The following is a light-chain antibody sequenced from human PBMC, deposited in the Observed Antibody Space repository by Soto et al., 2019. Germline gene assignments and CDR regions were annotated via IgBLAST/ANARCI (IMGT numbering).Light chain of an antibody. J-gene: IGLJ2*01. V-gene: IGLV1-44*01. Sequence: QSVLTQPPSASGTPGQRVTISCSGSSSNIGSNTVNWYQQLPGTAPKLLIYSNNQRPSGVPDRFSGSKSGTSASLAISGLQSEDEADYYCAAWDYSLNGRVFGGWTKLTVL. CDR2: SNN. CDR1: SSNIGSNT. CDR3: AAWDYSLNGRV.